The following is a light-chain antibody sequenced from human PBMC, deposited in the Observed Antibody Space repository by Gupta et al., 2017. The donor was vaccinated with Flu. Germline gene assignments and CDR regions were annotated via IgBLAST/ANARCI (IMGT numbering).Light chain of an antibody. CDR3: QQYDSYST. J-gene: IGKJ1*01. Sequence: DIQMTQSPSTLSASVGDRVTITCRASQSINSWLAWYQQKPGKAPKLLISKASNLESGVPSRFSGGGSGTEFTLTISSLQPDDFATYYCQQYDSYSTFGQGTMVAI. CDR2: KAS. V-gene: IGKV1-5*03. CDR1: QSINSW.